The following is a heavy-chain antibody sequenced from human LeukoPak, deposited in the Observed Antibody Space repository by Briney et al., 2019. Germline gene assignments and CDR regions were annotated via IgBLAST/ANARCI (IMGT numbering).Heavy chain of an antibody. Sequence: SETLSLTCTVSGGSISSYYWSWIRQHPGKGLEWIGYIYYSGSTYYNPSLKSRVTISVDTSKNQFSLKLSSVTAADTAVYYCARGSPTNYDFWSGYSNWFDPWGQGTLVTVSS. CDR1: GGSISSYY. J-gene: IGHJ5*02. D-gene: IGHD3-3*01. CDR3: ARGSPTNYDFWSGYSNWFDP. CDR2: IYYSGST. V-gene: IGHV4-59*06.